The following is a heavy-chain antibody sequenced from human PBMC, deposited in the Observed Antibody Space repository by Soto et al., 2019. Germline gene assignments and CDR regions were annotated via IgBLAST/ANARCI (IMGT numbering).Heavy chain of an antibody. J-gene: IGHJ4*02. D-gene: IGHD2-15*01. CDR1: GLTFSSYA. V-gene: IGHV3-23*01. CDR3: EKEEPDCSGGSCYWVIDH. Sequence: EVQLLESGGGLVQPGGSLRLSCAASGLTFSSYAMSWVRQAPGKGLEWVSAIRGSGGSTYYADSVKGRFTISRDNSKNTLYMKRNSLRAEDTAVYYCEKEEPDCSGGSCYWVIDHWGQGTLVTVSS. CDR2: IRGSGGST.